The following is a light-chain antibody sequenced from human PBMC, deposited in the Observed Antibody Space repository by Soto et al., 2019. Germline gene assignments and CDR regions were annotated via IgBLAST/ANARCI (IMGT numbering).Light chain of an antibody. CDR2: GAS. V-gene: IGKV3-20*01. Sequence: EIVLTQSPDTLSLSPGERAAISCLASQSVSSSYLAWYQQKPGQAPRLLIYGASSRATGIPDRFSGSGSGTDFTLTISRLEPEDFAVYYCQQYGSSLTWTFGQGTKVDIK. CDR3: QQYGSSLTWT. J-gene: IGKJ1*01. CDR1: QSVSSSY.